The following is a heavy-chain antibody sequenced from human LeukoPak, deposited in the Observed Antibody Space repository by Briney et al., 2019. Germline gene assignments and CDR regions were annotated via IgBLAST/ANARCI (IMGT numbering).Heavy chain of an antibody. CDR2: INHSGST. CDR1: GGSFSGYY. Sequence: SETLSLTCAVYGGSFSGYYWSWIRQPPGKGLEWIGEINHSGSTNYNPSLKSRVTISVDTSKNQFSLKLSSVTAADTAVYYCARGRRAAPNYYYYYMDVWGKGTTVTVSS. V-gene: IGHV4-34*01. J-gene: IGHJ6*03. CDR3: ARGRRAAPNYYYYYMDV. D-gene: IGHD6-6*01.